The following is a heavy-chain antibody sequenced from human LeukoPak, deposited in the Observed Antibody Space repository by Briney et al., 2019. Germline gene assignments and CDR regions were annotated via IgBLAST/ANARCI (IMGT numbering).Heavy chain of an antibody. CDR1: GNTFTDLS. Sequence: ASVKVSCKVSGNTFTDLSMNWVRQAPGKGLEWMGGFDPEDVETIYAQKFQGRVTMTEDTSTATAHMELSSLRPDDTAVYYCATDFYRGRQFDYWGQGTLVTVSS. CDR3: ATDFYRGRQFDY. D-gene: IGHD2/OR15-2a*01. V-gene: IGHV1-24*01. J-gene: IGHJ4*02. CDR2: FDPEDVET.